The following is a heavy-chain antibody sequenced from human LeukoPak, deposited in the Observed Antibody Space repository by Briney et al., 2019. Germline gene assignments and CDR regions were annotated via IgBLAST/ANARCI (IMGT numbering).Heavy chain of an antibody. CDR2: INSDGSST. CDR1: GFTFSSHW. J-gene: IGHJ3*02. V-gene: IGHV3-74*01. CDR3: AREGDEGQSDAFDI. Sequence: PGGSLRLSCAASGFTFSSHWMHWVRQAPGKGLVWVSRINSDGSSTGYADSVKGRFTISRDNAKNTLYLQMNSLRAEDTAVYYCAREGDEGQSDAFDIWGQGTMVTVSS.